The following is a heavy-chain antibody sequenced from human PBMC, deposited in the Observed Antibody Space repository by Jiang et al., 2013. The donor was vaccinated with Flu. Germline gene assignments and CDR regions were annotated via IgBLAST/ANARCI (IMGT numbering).Heavy chain of an antibody. V-gene: IGHV5-51*01. J-gene: IGHJ5*02. CDR1: GYSFTSYW. CDR3: ARSGTAAGHFADWFDP. CDR2: IYPGDSDT. D-gene: IGHD6-13*01. Sequence: GAEVKKPGESLKISCKGSGYSFTSYWIGWVRQMPGKGLEWMGIIYPGDSDTRYSPSFQGQVTISADKSISTAYLQWSSLKASDTAMYYCARSGTAAGHFADWFDPWGQGTLVTVSS.